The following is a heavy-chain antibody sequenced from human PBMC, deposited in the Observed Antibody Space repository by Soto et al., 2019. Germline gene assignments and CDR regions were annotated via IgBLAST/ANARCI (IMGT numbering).Heavy chain of an antibody. D-gene: IGHD3-22*01. V-gene: IGHV1-8*01. CDR3: AKVSRKGAAIDFDY. Sequence: QVQLVQSGAELKKPGASVKVSCKASGYTFSNYDMNWGLQATGQGPEWIGWVNPNNGDTGYAQKFQGRVTLTTDISTTTAYTDLTSLRSEDTAIYYCAKVSRKGAAIDFDYWGQGTLISVSS. J-gene: IGHJ4*02. CDR1: GYTFSNYD. CDR2: VNPNNGDT.